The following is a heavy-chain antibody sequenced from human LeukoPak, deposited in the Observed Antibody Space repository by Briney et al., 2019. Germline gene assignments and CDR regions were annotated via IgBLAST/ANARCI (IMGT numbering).Heavy chain of an antibody. V-gene: IGHV3-21*01. CDR1: GFSFSNCS. J-gene: IGHJ3*02. CDR3: AGDYEGNLAFDI. Sequence: MSGGSLRLSCAASGFSFSNCSMNWVRQAPGKGLEWVSSISSSSTYIYYADSLEGRFTISRDNVRNSLYLQMNSLRAEDTAVYYCAGDYEGNLAFDIWGQGTMVTVSS. D-gene: IGHD4-23*01. CDR2: ISSSSTYI.